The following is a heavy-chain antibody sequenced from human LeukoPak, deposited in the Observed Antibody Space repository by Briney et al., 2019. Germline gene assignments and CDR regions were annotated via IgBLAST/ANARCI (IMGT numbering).Heavy chain of an antibody. Sequence: ASVKVSCKVSGYTLTELSMHWVRQAPGKGLEWMGGFDPEDGETIYAQKFQGRVTITADESTSTAYMELSSLRSEDTAVYYCARDKQYYDILTESDYYYYGMDVWGQGTTVTVSS. V-gene: IGHV1-24*01. CDR1: GYTLTELS. CDR3: ARDKQYYDILTESDYYYYGMDV. CDR2: FDPEDGET. D-gene: IGHD3-9*01. J-gene: IGHJ6*02.